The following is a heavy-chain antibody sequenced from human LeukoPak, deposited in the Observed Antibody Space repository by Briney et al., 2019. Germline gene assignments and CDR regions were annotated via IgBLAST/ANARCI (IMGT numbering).Heavy chain of an antibody. J-gene: IGHJ6*02. Sequence: ASVKVSCKASGYTFTSYGISWVRQAPGQGLERMGWISAYNGNTNYAQKLQGRVTMTTDTSTSTAYMELRSLRSDDTAVYYCARDYYDSSGYYYRYYYYGMDVWGQGTTVTVSS. V-gene: IGHV1-18*01. CDR3: ARDYYDSSGYYYRYYYYGMDV. CDR1: GYTFTSYG. CDR2: ISAYNGNT. D-gene: IGHD3-22*01.